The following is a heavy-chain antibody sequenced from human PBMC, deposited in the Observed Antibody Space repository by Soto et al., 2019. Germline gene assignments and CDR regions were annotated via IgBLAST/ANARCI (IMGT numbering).Heavy chain of an antibody. CDR2: ISSSGSNK. J-gene: IGHJ3*02. V-gene: IGHV3-30*04. CDR3: ERAQGTGAFDI. CDR1: GFTFSSYA. Sequence: WGSLSLSFASSGFTFSSYAMHWVRQAPGKGLEWVAVISSSGSNKYYADSVKGRFTISRDNSKNTLYLQMNSLRAEDTAVYYCERAQGTGAFDIWGQGTMVTVS. D-gene: IGHD1-1*01.